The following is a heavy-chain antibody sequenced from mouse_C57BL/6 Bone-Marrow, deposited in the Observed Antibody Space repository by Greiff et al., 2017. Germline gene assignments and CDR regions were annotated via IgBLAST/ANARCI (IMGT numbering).Heavy chain of an antibody. CDR2: IWSGGST. CDR1: GFSLTSYG. V-gene: IGHV2-4*01. CDR3: ANTSNSYAMDY. J-gene: IGHJ4*01. Sequence: QVQLQQSGPGLVQPSQSLSITCTVSGFSLTSYGVHWVRQPPGKGLEWLGVIWSGGSTDYNAAFISRLSISKDNSTSQVFFIMNSLPADDTSIYYCANTSNSYAMDYWGQGTSVTVSS. D-gene: IGHD4-1*01.